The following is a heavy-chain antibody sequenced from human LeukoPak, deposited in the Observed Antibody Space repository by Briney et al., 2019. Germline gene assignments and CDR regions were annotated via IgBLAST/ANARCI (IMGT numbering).Heavy chain of an antibody. CDR3: ARAPYSTGRGYYFDY. CDR2: INHDGSST. CDR1: GFTFSYYW. D-gene: IGHD2-8*02. Sequence: GGSLRLSCAASGFTFSYYWMHWVRQAPGKGLVWVSRINHDGSSTTYADSVKGRFTISRDNAKNTLYLQMNSLRAEDTAVYYCARAPYSTGRGYYFDYGGQGTLVTVSS. J-gene: IGHJ4*02. V-gene: IGHV3-74*01.